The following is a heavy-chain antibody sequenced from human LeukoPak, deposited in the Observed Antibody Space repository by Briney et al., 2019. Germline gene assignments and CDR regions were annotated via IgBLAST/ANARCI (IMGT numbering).Heavy chain of an antibody. D-gene: IGHD2-2*01. V-gene: IGHV6-1*01. CDR3: ARDLCNSASCPNNWIDP. J-gene: IGHJ5*02. CDR1: GDSFSSNSAA. Sequence: PSQTLSLTCAISGDSFSSNSAAWNWIRQSPSRGLEWLGRTYYRSKWYNDYAISVKSRITINPDTSKNQFSLQLNSVTPEDTAVYYCARDLCNSASCPNNWIDPWGQGTLVTVSS. CDR2: TYYRSKWYN.